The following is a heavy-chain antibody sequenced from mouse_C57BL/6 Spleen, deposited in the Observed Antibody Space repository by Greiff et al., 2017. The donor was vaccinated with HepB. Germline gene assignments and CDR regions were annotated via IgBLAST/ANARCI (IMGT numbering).Heavy chain of an antibody. Sequence: QVQLQQSGAELVKPGASVKLSCKASGYTFTSYWMHWVKQRPGRGLEWIGRIDPNSGGTKYNEKFKSKATLTVDTPSSTAYMQLSSLTSEDSAVDGCYRSYAYGDYCDVWGTGTTVTVSS. CDR1: GYTFTSYW. J-gene: IGHJ1*03. CDR2: IDPNSGGT. CDR3: YRSYAYGDYCDV. D-gene: IGHD1-1*01. V-gene: IGHV1-72*01.